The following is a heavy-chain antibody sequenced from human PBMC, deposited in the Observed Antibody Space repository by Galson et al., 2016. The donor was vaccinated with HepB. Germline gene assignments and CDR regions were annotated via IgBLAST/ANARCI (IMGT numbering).Heavy chain of an antibody. CDR2: IHSSGTS. CDR1: GDSLSNVGRH. Sequence: SETLSLTCTVSGDSLSNVGRHWGWFRQSPRMGLEYIGSIHSSGTSYYNPSLTRQVTVSADTSRNQFFLSLTSVTAADTAVYYCVRLGTAAAVANRRGSVYWSQGTRVTVSS. V-gene: IGHV4-39*01. CDR3: VRLGTAAAVANRRGSVY. D-gene: IGHD6-13*01. J-gene: IGHJ4*02.